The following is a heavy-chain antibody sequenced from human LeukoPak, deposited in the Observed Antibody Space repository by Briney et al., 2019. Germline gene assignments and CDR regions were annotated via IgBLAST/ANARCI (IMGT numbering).Heavy chain of an antibody. CDR3: ARLQRYCGGGACYNHDF. CDR1: RYTFTGYY. Sequence: ASVKVSCKASRYTFTGYYWHWVRQAPGQGLEWMGWISADNDNTNYAQNFQDRVTMTTDTSTTTAYMELRSLRSDDTAVYYCARLQRYCGGGACYNHDFWGQGTLVTVSS. D-gene: IGHD2-15*01. V-gene: IGHV1-18*04. CDR2: ISADNDNT. J-gene: IGHJ4*02.